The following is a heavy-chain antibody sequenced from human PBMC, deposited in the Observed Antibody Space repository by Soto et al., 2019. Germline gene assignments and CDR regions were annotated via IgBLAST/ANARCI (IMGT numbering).Heavy chain of an antibody. V-gene: IGHV4-39*01. Sequence: QVQLQESGPGLVKPSETLSLTCTVSGGSIYRSGYYWGWIRQPPGRGLGWIGNIDYNGVTYSNPSLKSRVNISRDSSKTQFSLKLTSVTAADAALYYFGKVLLGATGHTHSDSWGPGTLVAVSS. CDR3: GKVLLGATGHTHSDS. D-gene: IGHD2-15*01. J-gene: IGHJ4*02. CDR2: IDYNGVT. CDR1: GGSIYRSGYY.